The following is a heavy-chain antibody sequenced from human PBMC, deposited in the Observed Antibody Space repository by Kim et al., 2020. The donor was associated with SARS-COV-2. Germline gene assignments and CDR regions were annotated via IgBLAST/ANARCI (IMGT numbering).Heavy chain of an antibody. CDR3: AKAPLGDYIWGSYRLYAFDI. J-gene: IGHJ3*02. V-gene: IGHV3-23*01. D-gene: IGHD3-16*02. Sequence: RFTISRDNSKNTLYLQMNSLRAEDTAVYYCAKAPLGDYIWGSYRLYAFDIWGQGTMVTVSS.